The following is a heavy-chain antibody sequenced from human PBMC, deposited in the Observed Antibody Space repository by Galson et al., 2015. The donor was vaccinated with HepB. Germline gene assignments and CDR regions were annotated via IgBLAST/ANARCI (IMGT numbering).Heavy chain of an antibody. CDR2: ITGSGGNT. D-gene: IGHD3-10*01. CDR3: ARERTYYYGSGTDY. Sequence: SLRLSCAASGFTFSSYAMSWVRQAPGKGLEWISAITGSGGNTYYADSVKGRFTISRDNSKNTLSLQMNSLRAEDTAVYYCARERTYYYGSGTDYWGQGTLVTVSS. V-gene: IGHV3-23*01. CDR1: GFTFSSYA. J-gene: IGHJ4*02.